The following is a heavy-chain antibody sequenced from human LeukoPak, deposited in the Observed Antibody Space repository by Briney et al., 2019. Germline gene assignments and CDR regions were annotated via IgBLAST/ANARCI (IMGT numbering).Heavy chain of an antibody. CDR3: ASYYASGVSAYNYYGMDV. CDR2: IIPIFGIA. J-gene: IGHJ6*04. V-gene: IGHV1-69*04. Sequence: ASVKVSCKASGGTFSSYAISWVRQAPGQGLEWMGRIIPIFGIANYAQKFQGRVTITADKSTSTAYMELSSLRSEDTAVYYCASYYASGVSAYNYYGMDVWGKGTTVTVSS. CDR1: GGTFSSYA. D-gene: IGHD3-10*01.